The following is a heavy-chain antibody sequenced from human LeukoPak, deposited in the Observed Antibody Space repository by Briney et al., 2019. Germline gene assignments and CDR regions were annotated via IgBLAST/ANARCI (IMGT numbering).Heavy chain of an antibody. D-gene: IGHD4-17*01. CDR3: ARVGAVYGEAPRRPRGAFDI. Sequence: AASVKVSCKASGYTFTGYYMHWLRQAPGQGLEWMGIINPSGGSTSYAQKFQGRVTMTEDTSTDTAYMELSSLRSEDTAVYYCARVGAVYGEAPRRPRGAFDIWGQGTMVTVSS. J-gene: IGHJ3*02. V-gene: IGHV1-46*01. CDR1: GYTFTGYY. CDR2: INPSGGST.